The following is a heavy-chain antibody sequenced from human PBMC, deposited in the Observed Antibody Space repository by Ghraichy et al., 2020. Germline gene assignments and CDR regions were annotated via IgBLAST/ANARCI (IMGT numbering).Heavy chain of an antibody. CDR3: VSYFSGYPS. J-gene: IGHJ5*02. D-gene: IGHD3-22*01. CDR1: GFTLSDHD. CDR2: SKNKDQDYGT. Sequence: GGSLRLSCAVSGFTLSDHDMDWVRQAPGKGLQWVGRSKNKDQDYGTEYAASVKGRFTISRHDFENSLSLHMNSLRTDDTAIYYCVSYFSGYPSWGQGTQVSVSS. V-gene: IGHV3-72*01.